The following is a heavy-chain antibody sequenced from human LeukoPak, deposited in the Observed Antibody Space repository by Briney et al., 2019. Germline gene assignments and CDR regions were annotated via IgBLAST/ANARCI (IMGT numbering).Heavy chain of an antibody. CDR1: GVSISSSSYY. CDR3: ARDRVRGIAAAGILSGQNWFDP. D-gene: IGHD6-13*01. Sequence: SETLSLTCTVSGVSISSSSYYWGWIRQPPGKGLEWIGSIYYSGSTYYNPSLKSRVTISVDTSKNQFSLKLSSVTAADTAVYYCARDRVRGIAAAGILSGQNWFDPWGQGTLVTASS. J-gene: IGHJ5*02. V-gene: IGHV4-39*02. CDR2: IYYSGST.